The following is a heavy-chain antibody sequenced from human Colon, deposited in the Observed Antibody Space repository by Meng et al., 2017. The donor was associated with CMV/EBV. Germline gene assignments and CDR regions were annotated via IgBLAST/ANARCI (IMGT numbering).Heavy chain of an antibody. CDR2: ITPYNGNT. CDR3: ARVYNWKNLFFYTMDV. J-gene: IGHJ6*02. CDR1: GYRFTDFG. V-gene: IGHV1-18*04. D-gene: IGHD1-1*01. Sequence: ASVKVSCKASGYRFTDFGITWVRQAPGQGLEWVGWITPYNGNTEYDQKFQDRVTMTKDTSTSTVYMELRSLRPNDTAVYFCARVYNWKNLFFYTMDVWGQGTAVTVSS.